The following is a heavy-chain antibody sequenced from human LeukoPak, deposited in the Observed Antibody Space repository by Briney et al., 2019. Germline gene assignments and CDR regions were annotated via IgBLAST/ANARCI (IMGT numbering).Heavy chain of an antibody. D-gene: IGHD3-3*01. CDR3: ARASDWSGNYYYYYGMDV. Sequence: PSETLSLTCTVSGGSISSSSYYWSWIRQPPGKGLEWIGYIYYSGSTNYNPSLKSRVTISVDTSKNQFSLKLSSVTAADTAVYYCARASDWSGNYYYYYGMDVWGQGTTVTVSS. J-gene: IGHJ6*02. CDR1: GGSISSSSYY. V-gene: IGHV4-61*01. CDR2: IYYSGST.